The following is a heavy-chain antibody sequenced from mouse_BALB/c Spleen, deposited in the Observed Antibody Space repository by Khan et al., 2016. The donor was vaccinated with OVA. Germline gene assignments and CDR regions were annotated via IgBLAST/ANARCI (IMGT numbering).Heavy chain of an antibody. Sequence: VQLQESGAELMKPGASVKISCKATGYTFSNYWIEWVKQRPGHGLEWIGEILPGTGSTKYNEKFKGKATFTSETSSNTAYVQLSSLTSEDSAVYYCTRPYYADYWGQGTTFTVSS. CDR1: GYTFSNYW. D-gene: IGHD2-10*01. CDR3: TRPYYADY. CDR2: ILPGTGST. J-gene: IGHJ2*01. V-gene: IGHV1-9*01.